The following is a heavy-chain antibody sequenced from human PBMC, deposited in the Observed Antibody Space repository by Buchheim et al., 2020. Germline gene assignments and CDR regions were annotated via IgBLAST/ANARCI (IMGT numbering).Heavy chain of an antibody. V-gene: IGHV3-21*01. J-gene: IGHJ6*02. CDR2: ISSSSSYI. Sequence: EVQLVESGGGLVKPGGSLRLSCAASGFTFSSYSMNWVRQAPGKGLEWVSSISSSSSYIYYADSVKGRFTISRDNAKNSLYLPMNSLRAEDTAVYYCARERWGSSSSAEYYYYGMDVWGQGTT. D-gene: IGHD6-6*01. CDR3: ARERWGSSSSAEYYYYGMDV. CDR1: GFTFSSYS.